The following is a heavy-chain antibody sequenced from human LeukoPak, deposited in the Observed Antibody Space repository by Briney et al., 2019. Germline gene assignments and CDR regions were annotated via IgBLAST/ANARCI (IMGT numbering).Heavy chain of an antibody. CDR1: GFTFSSYA. V-gene: IGHV3-64*02. J-gene: IGHJ4*02. CDR3: ARAFGAENFDY. Sequence: GGSLRLFCAASGFTFSSYAMHWVRQAPGKGLEYLSAISSNGGSTFYADSVKGRFTISRDNSKNTLYLQMGSLRSEDMAVYYCARAFGAENFDYWGQGTLVTVSS. D-gene: IGHD1-26*01. CDR2: ISSNGGST.